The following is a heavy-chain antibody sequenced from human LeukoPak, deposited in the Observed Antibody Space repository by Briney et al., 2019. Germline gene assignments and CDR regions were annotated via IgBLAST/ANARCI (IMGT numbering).Heavy chain of an antibody. CDR2: MYPGDSDT. Sequence: GESLKISCKGSGNNFANYWIGWVRQMPGKGLEWMGIMYPGDSDTRYSPSFQGQVTISVDKSISTAYLQLNGLKASDTAMFYCALAVPGTSGFDCWGQGTLVTVSS. V-gene: IGHV5-51*01. CDR1: GNNFANYW. D-gene: IGHD6-19*01. J-gene: IGHJ4*02. CDR3: ALAVPGTSGFDC.